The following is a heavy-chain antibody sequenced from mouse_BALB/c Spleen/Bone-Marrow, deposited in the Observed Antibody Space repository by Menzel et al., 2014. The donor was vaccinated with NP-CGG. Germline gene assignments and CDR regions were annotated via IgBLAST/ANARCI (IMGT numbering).Heavy chain of an antibody. Sequence: QVQLQQSGAELVKPGASVKLSCKAAGYTFTSNWMHWVKQRPGQGLEWIGETNPSNGRSNYNEKFKSKATLTVDKSSSTAYMQLSSLTSEDSAVYYCARSTGTAPYFNAMDYWGQGTSVTVSS. CDR1: GYTFTSNW. CDR3: ARSTGTAPYFNAMDY. V-gene: IGHV1S81*02. CDR2: TNPSNGRS. J-gene: IGHJ4*01. D-gene: IGHD4-1*02.